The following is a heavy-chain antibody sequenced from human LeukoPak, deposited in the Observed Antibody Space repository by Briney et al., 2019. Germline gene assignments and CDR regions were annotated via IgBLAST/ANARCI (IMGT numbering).Heavy chain of an antibody. CDR1: GGTFNSYA. V-gene: IGHV1-69*13. CDR2: IIPIFGTA. D-gene: IGHD2-2*01. Sequence: RASVKVSCKASGGTFNSYAISWVRQAPGQGLEWMGGIIPIFGTANYAQKFQGRVTITADESTSTAYMELSSLRSEDTAVYYCARGPAEYCSSTSCYYWFDHWGQGTLVTVSS. CDR3: ARGPAEYCSSTSCYYWFDH. J-gene: IGHJ5*02.